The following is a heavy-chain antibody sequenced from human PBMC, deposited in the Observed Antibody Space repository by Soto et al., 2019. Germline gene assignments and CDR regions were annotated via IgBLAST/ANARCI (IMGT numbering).Heavy chain of an antibody. CDR1: GGSISSYY. D-gene: IGHD3-10*01. CDR2: IYYSGST. Sequence: SETLSLTCTVSGGSISSYYWSWIRQPPGKGLEWIGYIYYSGSTNYNPSLKSRVTISVDTSKNQFSLKLSSVTAADTAVYYCARHINYYGSGSYSWFDPWGQGTLVTVS. CDR3: ARHINYYGSGSYSWFDP. J-gene: IGHJ5*02. V-gene: IGHV4-59*08.